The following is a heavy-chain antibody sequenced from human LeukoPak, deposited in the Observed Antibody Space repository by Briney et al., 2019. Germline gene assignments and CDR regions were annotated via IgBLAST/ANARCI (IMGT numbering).Heavy chain of an antibody. CDR3: ARGSTQWELLRNFDY. Sequence: ASVKVSCKVSGYTLTELSMHWVRQAPGKGLEWMGGFDPEDGETIYAQKFQGRVTMTEDTSTDTAYMELSSLRSEDTAVYYCARGSTQWELLRNFDYWGQGTLVTVSS. D-gene: IGHD1-26*01. CDR1: GYTLTELS. J-gene: IGHJ4*02. V-gene: IGHV1-24*01. CDR2: FDPEDGET.